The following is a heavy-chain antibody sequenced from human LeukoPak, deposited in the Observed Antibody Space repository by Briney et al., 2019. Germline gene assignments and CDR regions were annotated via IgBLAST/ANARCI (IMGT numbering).Heavy chain of an antibody. Sequence: PGGSLRLSCSASGFSIRSYWMSWVRQAPGKGLEWGANIKQDGSQIYYVDSVKGRFTVSRDNAKNSLYLQMNTLRAEDTAVYYCARDQSSSWYVAWFDPWGQGTLVTVSS. J-gene: IGHJ5*02. CDR3: ARDQSSSWYVAWFDP. CDR1: GFSIRSYW. CDR2: IKQDGSQI. V-gene: IGHV3-7*01. D-gene: IGHD6-13*01.